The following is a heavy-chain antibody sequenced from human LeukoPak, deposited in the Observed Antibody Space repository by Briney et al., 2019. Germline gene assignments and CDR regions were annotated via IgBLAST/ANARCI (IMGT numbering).Heavy chain of an antibody. CDR3: AGFDDQLLWFGELYVDY. D-gene: IGHD3-10*01. CDR1: GFTFSDYY. V-gene: IGHV3-11*01. Sequence: GGSLRLSCAASGFTFSDYYMSWIRQAPGKGLEWVSYISSSGSTIYYADSVKGRFTISRDNAKNSLYLQMNSLRAEDTAVYYCAGFDDQLLWFGELYVDYWGQGTLVTVSS. J-gene: IGHJ4*02. CDR2: ISSSGSTI.